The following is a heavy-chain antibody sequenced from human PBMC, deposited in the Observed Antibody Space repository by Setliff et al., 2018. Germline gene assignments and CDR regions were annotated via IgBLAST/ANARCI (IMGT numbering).Heavy chain of an antibody. CDR2: IYYSGTT. D-gene: IGHD2-2*01. J-gene: IGHJ2*01. V-gene: IGHV4-38-2*01. CDR3: ARTSTGRYFDF. CDR1: DFSVGHVYY. Sequence: SETLSLTCAVSDFSVGHVYYWGWIRQPPGRGLEWIANIYYSGTTHYSPSFESRVTMSVDTSKNQVSLKLSSVSAADTALYYCARTSTGRYFDFWGHVTLVTVSS.